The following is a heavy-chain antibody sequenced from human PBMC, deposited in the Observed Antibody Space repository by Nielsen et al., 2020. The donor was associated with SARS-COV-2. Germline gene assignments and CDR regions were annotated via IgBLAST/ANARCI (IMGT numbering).Heavy chain of an antibody. CDR2: ISYDGSNK. Sequence: GSLRLSCAASGFTFSSYGMHWVRQAPGKGLEWVAVISYDGSNKYYADSVKGRFTISRDNSKNTLYLQMSSLRAEDTAVYYCASWGYGSGSYLAPFDYWGQGTLVTVSS. D-gene: IGHD3-10*01. CDR1: GFTFSSYG. V-gene: IGHV3-30*03. CDR3: ASWGYGSGSYLAPFDY. J-gene: IGHJ4*02.